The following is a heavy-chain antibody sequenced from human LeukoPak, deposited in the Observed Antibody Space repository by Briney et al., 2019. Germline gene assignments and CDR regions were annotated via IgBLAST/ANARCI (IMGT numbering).Heavy chain of an antibody. CDR1: GGSISSYY. Sequence: PSETLSLTCTVSGGSISSYYWSWIRQPPGKGLEWIGYIYYSGSTNYNPSLKSRVTISVDTSKNQFSLKLSSVTAADTAVYYCARAPGVVAATGYYYYGMDVWGQGTTVTVSS. CDR2: IYYSGST. CDR3: ARAPGVVAATGYYYYGMDV. D-gene: IGHD2-15*01. V-gene: IGHV4-59*08. J-gene: IGHJ6*02.